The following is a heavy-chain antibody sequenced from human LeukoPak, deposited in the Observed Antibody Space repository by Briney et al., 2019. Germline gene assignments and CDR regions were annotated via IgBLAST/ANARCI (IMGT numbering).Heavy chain of an antibody. Sequence: GGSLRLSCAASGFTFDDYGMSWVRQAPGKGLEWVSGINWNGGSTGYADSVKGRFTISRDNAKNSLYLQMNSLRAEDTALYYCARDITTVTPNLNSEYYYYYYMDVWSKGTTVTVSS. D-gene: IGHD4-17*01. J-gene: IGHJ6*03. CDR3: ARDITTVTPNLNSEYYYYYYMDV. CDR1: GFTFDDYG. CDR2: INWNGGST. V-gene: IGHV3-20*04.